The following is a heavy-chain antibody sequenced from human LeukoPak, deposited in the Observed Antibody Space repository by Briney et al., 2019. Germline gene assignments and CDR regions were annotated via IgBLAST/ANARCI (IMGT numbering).Heavy chain of an antibody. D-gene: IGHD3-9*01. CDR1: GGSFSGYY. CDR3: ARGRIYDILTGYYKRGAFDI. V-gene: IGHV4-34*01. Sequence: SETLSLTCAVYGGSFSGYYCSWIRQPPGKGLEWIGEINHSGSTNYNPSLKSRVTISVDTSKNQFSLKLSSVTAADTAVYYCARGRIYDILTGYYKRGAFDIWGQGKMVTVSS. CDR2: INHSGST. J-gene: IGHJ3*02.